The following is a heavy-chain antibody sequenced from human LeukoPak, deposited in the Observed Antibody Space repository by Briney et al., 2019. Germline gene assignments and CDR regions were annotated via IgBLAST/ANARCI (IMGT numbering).Heavy chain of an antibody. Sequence: ASVKVSCKASGYTFTGYYMHWVRQAPGQGLEWMGWISPNSGGTNYAQKFQGRVTMTRDTSISTAYMELSRLRSDDTAVYYCARQDLEWFIWFDPWGQGTLVTVSS. V-gene: IGHV1-2*02. D-gene: IGHD3-3*01. CDR3: ARQDLEWFIWFDP. CDR1: GYTFTGYY. CDR2: ISPNSGGT. J-gene: IGHJ5*02.